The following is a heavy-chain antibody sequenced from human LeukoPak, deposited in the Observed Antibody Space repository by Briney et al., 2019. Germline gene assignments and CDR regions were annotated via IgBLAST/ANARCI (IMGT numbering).Heavy chain of an antibody. CDR2: TNGGGDYT. D-gene: IGHD4-17*01. V-gene: IGHV3-23*01. Sequence: GGSLRLSCAASGFSFSSYGMHWVRPAPGKGLEWVSSTNGGGDYTYYADSVRGRFSISRDNADNTLYLQMSSLRADDTAVYYCSKGANIGGDYGVFDHWGQGTLVTVSS. J-gene: IGHJ4*02. CDR1: GFSFSSYG. CDR3: SKGANIGGDYGVFDH.